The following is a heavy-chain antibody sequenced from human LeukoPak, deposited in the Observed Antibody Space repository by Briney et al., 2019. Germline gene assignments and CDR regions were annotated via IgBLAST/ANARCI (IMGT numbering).Heavy chain of an antibody. Sequence: PGGSLRLSCAASGFTSSSYGMHWVRQAPGKGLEWVAFIRYDGSNKYYADSVKGRFTISRDNSKNTLYLQMNSLRAEDTAVYYCANSLLVRGEAGYMDVWGKGTTVTISS. V-gene: IGHV3-30*02. D-gene: IGHD3-10*01. CDR1: GFTSSSYG. CDR2: IRYDGSNK. J-gene: IGHJ6*03. CDR3: ANSLLVRGEAGYMDV.